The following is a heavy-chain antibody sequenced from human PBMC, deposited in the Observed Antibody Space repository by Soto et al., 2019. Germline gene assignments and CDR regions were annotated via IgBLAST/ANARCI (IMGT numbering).Heavy chain of an antibody. CDR2: INSDGSTK. V-gene: IGHV3-74*01. J-gene: IGHJ6*02. CDR1: GFTFSTYW. Sequence: EVPLVESGGGLVQPGGSLRLSCAASGFTFSTYWMHWVRQAPGKGLVWVSRINSDGSTKNYADSVKGRFTISRDNAKNTLYQQMNSLRRQATFVYYHARDAYYHMCVWGQGFTVTVSS. CDR3: ARDAYYHMCV.